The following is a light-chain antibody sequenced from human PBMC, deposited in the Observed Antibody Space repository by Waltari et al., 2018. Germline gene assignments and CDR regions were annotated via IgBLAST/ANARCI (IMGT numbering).Light chain of an antibody. J-gene: IGKJ2*01. CDR1: QSVSNNY. Sequence: EVVLTQSPGTLSLSPGERATLSCRASQSVSNNYLAWYQQKPGRAPRLLIYGASSRAAGIPDRFSGGGSGTEFTLTISRLEPEDFAVYYCQEHGTSPYTFGQGTKLEIK. CDR2: GAS. CDR3: QEHGTSPYT. V-gene: IGKV3-20*01.